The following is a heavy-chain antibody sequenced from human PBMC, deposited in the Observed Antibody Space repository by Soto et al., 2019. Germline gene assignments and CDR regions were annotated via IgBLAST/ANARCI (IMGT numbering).Heavy chain of an antibody. D-gene: IGHD3-3*01. CDR2: ISWDGGST. J-gene: IGHJ4*02. Sequence: EVQLVESGGVVVQPGGSLRLSCAASGFTFDDYTMHWVRQAPGKGLEWVSLISWDGGSTYYADSVKGRFTISRDNSKNXXYLQMNSLRTEDTALYYCAKPFWSGYYGRKGNFDYWGQGTLVTVSS. CDR3: AKPFWSGYYGRKGNFDY. V-gene: IGHV3-43*01. CDR1: GFTFDDYT.